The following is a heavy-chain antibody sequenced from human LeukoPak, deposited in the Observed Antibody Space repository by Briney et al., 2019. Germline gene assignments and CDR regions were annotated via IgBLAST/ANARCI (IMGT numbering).Heavy chain of an antibody. CDR3: ARAKENYHAHYFDN. Sequence: SVKVSCKASGGTFSSHAISWVRQAPGQGLEWVGGIIPIFGTANYAQKFQGRVTMTTDTSTSTAYMELRSLRSDDTAVYYCARAKENYHAHYFDNWGQGTLVTVSS. CDR2: IIPIFGTA. CDR1: GGTFSSHA. D-gene: IGHD1-7*01. V-gene: IGHV1-69*05. J-gene: IGHJ4*02.